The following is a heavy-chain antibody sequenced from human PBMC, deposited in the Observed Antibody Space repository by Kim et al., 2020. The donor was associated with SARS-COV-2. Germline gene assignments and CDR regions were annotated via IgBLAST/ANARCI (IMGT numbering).Heavy chain of an antibody. J-gene: IGHJ4*02. CDR1: VVTFSNYA. D-gene: IGHD1-26*01. Sequence: GGSLRLSCAASVVTFSNYAMNWVRQAPGKGLEWVATISGSGGNTNYADSVKGRFTISRDNSKNTLYLQMNSLRVEDTAVYYCTKRLRGIVIPDNGDQYWGQGTLVTVSS. CDR3: TKRLRGIVIPDNGDQY. CDR2: ISGSGGNT. V-gene: IGHV3-23*01.